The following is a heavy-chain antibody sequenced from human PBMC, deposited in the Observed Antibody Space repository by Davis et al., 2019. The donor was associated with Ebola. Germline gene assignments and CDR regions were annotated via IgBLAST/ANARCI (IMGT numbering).Heavy chain of an antibody. D-gene: IGHD3-3*01. V-gene: IGHV1-3*01. CDR3: ARDTIFGVDIMEGGWFDP. CDR2: INAGNGNT. CDR1: GYTFTSYA. J-gene: IGHJ5*02. Sequence: ASVKVSCKASGYTFTSYAMHWVRQAPGQRLEWMGWINAGNGNTKYSQKFQGRVTITRDTSASTAYMELSSLRSEDTAVYYCARDTIFGVDIMEGGWFDPWGQGTLVTVSS.